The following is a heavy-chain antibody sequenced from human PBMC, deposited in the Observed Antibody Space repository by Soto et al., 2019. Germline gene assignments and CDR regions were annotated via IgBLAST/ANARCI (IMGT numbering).Heavy chain of an antibody. Sequence: ASVKVSCKASGYTFTSYGISSVRQAPGQGLEWMGWISAYNGNTNYAQKLQGRVTMTTDTSTSTAYMELRSLRSDDTAVYYCARDQGSGWYEGAFDIWGQGTMVTVSS. V-gene: IGHV1-18*01. J-gene: IGHJ3*02. CDR1: GYTFTSYG. CDR2: ISAYNGNT. D-gene: IGHD6-19*01. CDR3: ARDQGSGWYEGAFDI.